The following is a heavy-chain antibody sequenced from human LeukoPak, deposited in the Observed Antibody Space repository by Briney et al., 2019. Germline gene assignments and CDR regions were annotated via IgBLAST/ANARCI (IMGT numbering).Heavy chain of an antibody. CDR1: GGSISSYY. Sequence: PSETLSLTCTASGGSISSYYWSWIRQPPGKGLEWIGYIYYSGSTNYNPSLKSRVTISVDTSKNQFSLKLSSVTAADTAVYYCARLKGSSFIDYWGQGTLVTVSS. D-gene: IGHD6-13*01. V-gene: IGHV4-59*08. CDR2: IYYSGST. CDR3: ARLKGSSFIDY. J-gene: IGHJ4*02.